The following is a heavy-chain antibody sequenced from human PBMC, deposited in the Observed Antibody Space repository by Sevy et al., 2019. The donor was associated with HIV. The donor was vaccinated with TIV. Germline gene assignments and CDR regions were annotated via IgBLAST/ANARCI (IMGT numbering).Heavy chain of an antibody. D-gene: IGHD6-19*01. CDR3: SRHKEPWRVLDSKDGMDV. V-gene: IGHV3-73*01. Sequence: GGSLRLSCAASGFSFSDSAMQWVRQASGKGLEWIGRIRSQDNNYATSYAASVRDRFTISRDDAKNTAYLQMDSLKTEDTAVYYCSRHKEPWRVLDSKDGMDVWGQGTTVTVSS. J-gene: IGHJ6*02. CDR2: IRSQDNNYAT. CDR1: GFSFSDSA.